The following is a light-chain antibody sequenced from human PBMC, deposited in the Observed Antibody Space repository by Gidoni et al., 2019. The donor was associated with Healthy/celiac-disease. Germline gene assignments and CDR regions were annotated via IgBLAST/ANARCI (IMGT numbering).Light chain of an antibody. CDR2: NAS. CDR3: QQRSNWAPLT. CDR1: QSVSSY. V-gene: IGKV3-11*01. Sequence: IVLTQSPATLSLSPGERATLSCRASQSVSSYLAWYQQKPGQAPRLLISNASNRATGIPARFSGSGSGTDFTLTISSLEPEDFAVYYCQQRSNWAPLTFGGXTKVEIK. J-gene: IGKJ4*01.